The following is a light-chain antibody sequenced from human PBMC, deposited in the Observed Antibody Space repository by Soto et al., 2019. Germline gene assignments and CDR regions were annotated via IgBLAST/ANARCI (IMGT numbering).Light chain of an antibody. J-gene: IGKJ1*01. V-gene: IGKV1-5*01. CDR2: DAS. CDR3: QQYKDYTWT. Sequence: DIQMTQSPSTLSASVGDRVSITCRASQSVDRYLAWYQQKPGKAPHLLIYDASSLESGVPSRFIGSGSGTEFTLTISSLQPDDFTTFYCQQYKDYTWTFGQGTKVEV. CDR1: QSVDRY.